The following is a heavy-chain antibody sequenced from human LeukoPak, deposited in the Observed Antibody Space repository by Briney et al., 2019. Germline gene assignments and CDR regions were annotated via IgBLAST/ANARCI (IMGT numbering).Heavy chain of an antibody. D-gene: IGHD5-18*01. CDR2: IYHGGST. J-gene: IGHJ5*02. Sequence: SETLSLTCTVSGYSISSGYYWGWIRQPPGKGLEWIGEIYHGGSTNYNPSLKSRVTISVDKSKNQFSLKLASVTAADTAIYYCAKGAGGFSYYNWFDPWGQGTLVTVSS. V-gene: IGHV4-38-2*02. CDR1: GYSISSGYY. CDR3: AKGAGGFSYYNWFDP.